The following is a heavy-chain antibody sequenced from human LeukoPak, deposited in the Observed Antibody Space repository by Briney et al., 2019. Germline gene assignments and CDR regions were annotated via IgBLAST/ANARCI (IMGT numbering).Heavy chain of an antibody. D-gene: IGHD3-22*01. CDR3: ARVGYYYDSSGYYADY. CDR2: ISSSSSYI. J-gene: IGHJ4*02. CDR1: GFTFSSYS. Sequence: GGSLRLSCAASGFTFSSYSMNWVRQAPGKGLEWVSSISSSSSYIYYADSVKGRFTISRDNAKNSLYLQMNSLRAEDTAVYYCARVGYYYDSSGYYADYWGQGTLVTVS. V-gene: IGHV3-21*01.